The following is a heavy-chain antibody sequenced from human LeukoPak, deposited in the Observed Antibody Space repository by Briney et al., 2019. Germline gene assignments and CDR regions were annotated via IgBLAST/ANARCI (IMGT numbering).Heavy chain of an antibody. CDR2: IVVGSGNT. D-gene: IGHD6-19*01. V-gene: IGHV1-58*02. CDR1: GFTFTSSA. J-gene: IGHJ4*02. Sequence: SVKVSCTASGFTFTSSAMQWVRQARGQRLEWIGWIVVGSGNTNYAQKFQERVTITRDMSTSTAYMELSSLRSEDTAVYYCAAITTVFGSSGQFDYWGQGTLVTVSS. CDR3: AAITTVFGSSGQFDY.